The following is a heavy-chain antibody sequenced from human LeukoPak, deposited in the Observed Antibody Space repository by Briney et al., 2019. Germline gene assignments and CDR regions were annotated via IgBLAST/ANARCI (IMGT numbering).Heavy chain of an antibody. D-gene: IGHD3-22*01. CDR1: GFTFSSYA. Sequence: PGGSLRLSCAASGFTFSSYAMSWVRQAPGKRLEWVSAISGSGGSTYYADSVKGQFTISRDNSKNTLYLQMNSLRAEDTAVYYCAKDPGGYYDSSGINDYWGQGTLVTVCS. CDR3: AKDPGGYYDSSGINDY. CDR2: ISGSGGST. J-gene: IGHJ4*02. V-gene: IGHV3-23*01.